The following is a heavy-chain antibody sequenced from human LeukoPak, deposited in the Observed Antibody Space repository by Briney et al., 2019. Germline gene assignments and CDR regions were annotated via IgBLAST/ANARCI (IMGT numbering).Heavy chain of an antibody. V-gene: IGHV1-58*01. CDR2: IVVGSGNT. CDR1: GFSFTNSA. D-gene: IGHD3-16*01. CDR3: VASYGYGAMLTNAFDI. J-gene: IGHJ3*02. Sequence: SVKVSCKASGFSFTNSAVQWVRQARGQGLEWIGWIVVGSGNTIYVQKFQERVTITRDMSTNTAYMELSSLRSEDTAVYYCVASYGYGAMLTNAFDIWGQGTMVTVSS.